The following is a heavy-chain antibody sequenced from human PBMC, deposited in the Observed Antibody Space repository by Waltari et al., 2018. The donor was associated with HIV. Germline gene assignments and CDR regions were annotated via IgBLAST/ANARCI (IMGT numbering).Heavy chain of an antibody. CDR3: ASGQVIVGGWRHYFGMEV. D-gene: IGHD3-22*01. V-gene: IGHV3-21*02. Sequence: EVQLVASGGGLVKPGVSLRLSCAASGVAFDTHTINWVRQAPGKGLGWVASISDNFIFYAGSLKGRFTISRDNAKNSLYLEMKSLRAEDTAVYYCASGQVIVGGWRHYFGMEVWGQGTTVTVS. CDR1: GVAFDTHT. CDR2: ISDNFI. J-gene: IGHJ6*02.